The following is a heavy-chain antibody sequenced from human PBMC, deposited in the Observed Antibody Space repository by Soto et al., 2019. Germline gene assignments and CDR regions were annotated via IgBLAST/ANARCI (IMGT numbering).Heavy chain of an antibody. CDR3: ARGLAARPQYLNWFDP. Sequence: QVQLVQSGGEVKKPGSSVKGSCKASGGTFSSYTISWVRQAPGQGLEWMGRIIPILGIANYAQKFQGRVTITADQSTSTAYMELSSLRSEDTAVYSWARGLAARPQYLNWFDPWGKGTLVTVSS. CDR2: IIPILGIA. J-gene: IGHJ5*02. CDR1: GGTFSSYT. V-gene: IGHV1-69*02. D-gene: IGHD6-6*01.